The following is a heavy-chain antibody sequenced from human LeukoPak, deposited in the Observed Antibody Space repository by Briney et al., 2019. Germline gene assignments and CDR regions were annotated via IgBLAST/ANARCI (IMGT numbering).Heavy chain of an antibody. J-gene: IGHJ4*02. D-gene: IGHD3-10*01. CDR2: ISGSGGST. CDR3: AKNRFRQYYYGSGSYYNVDYFDY. CDR1: GFTFSAYW. V-gene: IGHV3-23*01. Sequence: PGGSLRLSCATSGFTFSAYWMHWVRQVPGKGLVWVSAISGSGGSTYYADSVKGRFTISRDNSKNTLYLQMNSLRAEDTAVYYCAKNRFRQYYYGSGSYYNVDYFDYWGQGTLVTVSS.